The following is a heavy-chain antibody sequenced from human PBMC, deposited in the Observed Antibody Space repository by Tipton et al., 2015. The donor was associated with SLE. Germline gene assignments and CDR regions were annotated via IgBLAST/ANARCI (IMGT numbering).Heavy chain of an antibody. D-gene: IGHD5-12*01. V-gene: IGHV4-39*07. Sequence: TLSLTCTVSGGSTSSSRYYWGWIRQPPGKGLEWIGRLYFSGITYYNPSLKSQITISLDTSKNQFSLKLNSVTAADTAVYYCARHAGGVATPFDYWGQGTLVTVSS. CDR1: GGSTSSSRYY. CDR3: ARHAGGVATPFDY. CDR2: LYFSGIT. J-gene: IGHJ4*02.